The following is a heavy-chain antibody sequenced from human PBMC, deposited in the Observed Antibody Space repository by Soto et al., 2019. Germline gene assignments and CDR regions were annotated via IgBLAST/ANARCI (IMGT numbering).Heavy chain of an antibody. J-gene: IGHJ6*02. V-gene: IGHV1-3*01. CDR3: AAGNSGDYTAGYYYGMDV. CDR2: INAGNGNT. CDR1: GYTFTSYA. Sequence: QVQLVQSGAEVKKPGASVKVSCKASGYTFTSYAMHWVRQAPGQRLEWMGWINAGNGNTKYSQKFQGRVTITRDTSASTAYMELSSLRSEDTAVYYCAAGNSGDYTAGYYYGMDVWGQGTTVTVSS. D-gene: IGHD4-17*01.